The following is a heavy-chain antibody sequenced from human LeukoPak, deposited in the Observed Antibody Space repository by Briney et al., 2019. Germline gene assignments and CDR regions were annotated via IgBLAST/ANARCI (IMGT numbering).Heavy chain of an antibody. V-gene: IGHV3-7*01. Sequence: PGGSLKLSCAASGFTFSGYWMSWVRQAPGKGLEWVANIKQDGSEKYYVDSVKGRFTISRDNAKNSLYLQMSSLRAEDAAVYYCAREGGYQYYYAMDVWGQGTTVTVSS. D-gene: IGHD3-16*01. CDR2: IKQDGSEK. CDR1: GFTFSGYW. CDR3: AREGGYQYYYAMDV. J-gene: IGHJ6*02.